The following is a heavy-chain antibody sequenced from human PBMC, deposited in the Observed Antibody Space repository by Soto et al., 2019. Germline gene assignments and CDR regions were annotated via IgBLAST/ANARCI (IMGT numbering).Heavy chain of an antibody. CDR3: ARDETVIRGVIKRGGGLDL. V-gene: IGHV1-69*19. D-gene: IGHD3-10*01. J-gene: IGHJ6*02. Sequence: QVPLEQSGSEVKMPGSSVTVSCKAYGATFTKYTFNWVRQAPGQGLEWMGGIIPLFGSTNYAERVQGRLTVTTNESTGTVFMELSSLTSDDTAIYYCARDETVIRGVIKRGGGLDLWGQGTTVIVSS. CDR2: IIPLFGST. CDR1: GATFTKYT.